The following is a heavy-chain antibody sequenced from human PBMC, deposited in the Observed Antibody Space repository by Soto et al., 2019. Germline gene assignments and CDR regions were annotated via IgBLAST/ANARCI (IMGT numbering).Heavy chain of an antibody. J-gene: IGHJ6*02. D-gene: IGHD1-26*01. CDR2: IRSKANSYAT. CDR1: GFTFSGSA. CDR3: TRHGEKYSGSYLIGTYYYYGMDV. Sequence: EVQLVESGGGLVQPGGSLKLSCAASGFTFSGSAMHWVRQASGKGLEWVGRIRSKANSYATAYAASVKGRFTISRDDSKNTAYLQMNSLKTEDTAVYYCTRHGEKYSGSYLIGTYYYYGMDVWGQGTTVTVSS. V-gene: IGHV3-73*02.